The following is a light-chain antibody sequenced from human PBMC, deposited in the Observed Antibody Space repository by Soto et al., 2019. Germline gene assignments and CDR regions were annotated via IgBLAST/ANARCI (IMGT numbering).Light chain of an antibody. CDR3: QVWDSSSDHWV. Sequence: QSVLTQPRSVSGSPGQSVTISCTGTSSDVGGYKYVSWYQQKPGKAPKLIIYGVSRWPSGVPERFSGSNSGNTATLTISEVEAGDEADYYCQVWDSSSDHWVFGGGTKVTVL. CDR2: GVS. J-gene: IGLJ3*02. V-gene: IGLV2-11*01. CDR1: SSDVGGYKY.